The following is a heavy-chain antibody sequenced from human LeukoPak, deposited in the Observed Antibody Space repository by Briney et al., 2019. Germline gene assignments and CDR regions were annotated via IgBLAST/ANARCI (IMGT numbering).Heavy chain of an antibody. V-gene: IGHV1-2*02. Sequence: GASVKVSCKASGYTFTGYYMHWVRQAPGQGLEWMGWINPNSGGTNYAQKFQGRVTLTRDTSISTAYMELSRLRSDDTAVYYCARDFGGSYSYDYWGQGTLVTVSS. D-gene: IGHD1-26*01. CDR3: ARDFGGSYSYDY. CDR1: GYTFTGYY. CDR2: INPNSGGT. J-gene: IGHJ4*02.